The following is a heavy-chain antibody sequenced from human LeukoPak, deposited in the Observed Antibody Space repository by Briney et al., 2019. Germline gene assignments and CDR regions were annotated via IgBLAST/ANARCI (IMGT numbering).Heavy chain of an antibody. CDR2: IKSKGSGGTT. CDR1: GFTFTDAW. Sequence: GGSLRLSCAASGFTFTDAWMGWVRQAPGKGLEWVGRIKSKGSGGTTDYAAPVKGRFAISRDDSRHTLYLQMNSLKSEDTAVYYCTWDTSAWYKFSSWGQGTLVTVSS. D-gene: IGHD6-19*01. V-gene: IGHV3-15*01. CDR3: TWDTSAWYKFSS. J-gene: IGHJ4*02.